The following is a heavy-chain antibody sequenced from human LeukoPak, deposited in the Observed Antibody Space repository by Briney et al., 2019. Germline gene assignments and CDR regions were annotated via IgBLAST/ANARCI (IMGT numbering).Heavy chain of an antibody. V-gene: IGHV3-23*01. CDR3: GGASWVSDPDAGR. CDR1: GISFRNYA. D-gene: IGHD3-10*01. Sequence: PGGSLRLAWAASGISFRNYAMSSVRQAPARGPELVSSLRGNEETFYAASVKGRFTLFRDDSRNTVQLQLNNLRVEDPAIYYCGGASWVSDPDAGRWGQVTQVTV. J-gene: IGHJ4*02. CDR2: LRGNEET.